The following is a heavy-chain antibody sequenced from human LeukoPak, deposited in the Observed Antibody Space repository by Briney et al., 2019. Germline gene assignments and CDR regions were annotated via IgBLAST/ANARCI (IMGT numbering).Heavy chain of an antibody. J-gene: IGHJ4*02. CDR2: INHSGST. V-gene: IGHV4-34*01. CDR3: ARCGENGYLY. CDR1: GGSCSGYY. Sequence: SETLSLTCAVYGGSCSGYYWSWIRQPPGKGLEWIGEINHSGSTNYNPSLKSRVTISVDTSKNQFSLKLSSVTAADTAVYYCARCGENGYLYWGQGTLVTVSS. D-gene: IGHD5-12*01.